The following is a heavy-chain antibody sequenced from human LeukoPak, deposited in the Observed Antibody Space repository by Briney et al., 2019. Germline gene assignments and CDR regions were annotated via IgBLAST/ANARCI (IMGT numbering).Heavy chain of an antibody. CDR3: ARYWIGSYYYGMDV. CDR1: GYCFTSYW. V-gene: IGHV5-51*01. D-gene: IGHD3-3*01. CDR2: IYPGDSDT. J-gene: IGHJ6*02. Sequence: GESLKISCSGSGYCFTSYWIVWGRHMPGKGLEWMGIIYPGDSDTRYSASFQGQVTISANKSISTAYLQWSSLKASETAMYYCARYWIGSYYYGMDVWGQGTTVTVSS.